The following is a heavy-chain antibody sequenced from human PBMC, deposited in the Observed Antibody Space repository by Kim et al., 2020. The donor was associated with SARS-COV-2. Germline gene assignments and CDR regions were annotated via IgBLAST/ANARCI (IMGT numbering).Heavy chain of an antibody. V-gene: IGHV4-59*13. CDR2: IYYSGST. J-gene: IGHJ4*02. D-gene: IGHD3-16*02. Sequence: SETLSLTCTVSGGSISSYYWSWIRQPPGKGLEWIGYIYYSGSTNYNPSLKSRVTISVDTSKNQFSLKLSSVTAADTAVYYCASLNVPPSYDYVWGSYQNMGGGVVDYWGQGTLVTVSS. CDR1: GGSISSYY. CDR3: ASLNVPPSYDYVWGSYQNMGGGVVDY.